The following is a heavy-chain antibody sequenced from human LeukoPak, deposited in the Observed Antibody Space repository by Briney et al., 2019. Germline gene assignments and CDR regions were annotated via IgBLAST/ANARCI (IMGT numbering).Heavy chain of an antibody. Sequence: ASVKVSCKASRCTFTSYDVNWVRQATGQGLEWMGWMNPNSGNTGYAQKFQGRVTMTRNTSISTAYMELSSLRSEDTAVYYCARGGDTDAFDIWGQGTMVTVSS. CDR1: RCTFTSYD. CDR2: MNPNSGNT. J-gene: IGHJ3*02. CDR3: ARGGDTDAFDI. D-gene: IGHD3-10*01. V-gene: IGHV1-8*01.